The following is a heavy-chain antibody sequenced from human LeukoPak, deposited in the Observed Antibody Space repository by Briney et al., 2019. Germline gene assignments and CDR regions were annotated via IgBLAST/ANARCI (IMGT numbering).Heavy chain of an antibody. CDR2: IWYDGSNK. CDR1: GFTFSSYG. V-gene: IGHV3-33*01. CDR3: VRDAALWYYGSGTGGMDV. D-gene: IGHD3-10*01. Sequence: GGSLRLSCAASGFTFSSYGMHWVLQSPGKGLEWVAVIWYDGSNKYYEDSVKGRFTISRDNSKNTLYLQMNSLRAEDTAVYYCVRDAALWYYGSGTGGMDVWGQGTTVTVSS. J-gene: IGHJ6*02.